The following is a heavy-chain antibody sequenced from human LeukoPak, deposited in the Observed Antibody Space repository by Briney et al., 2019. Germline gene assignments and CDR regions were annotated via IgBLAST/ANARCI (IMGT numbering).Heavy chain of an antibody. Sequence: SETLSLTCTVSGGSISSYYWSWIRQPPGKGLGWIGYIYYSGSTNYNPSLKSRVTISVDTSKNQFSLKLSSVTAADTAVYYCAREGPWGSGSYDILTAHWYFDLWGRGTLVTVSS. CDR2: IYYSGST. J-gene: IGHJ2*01. V-gene: IGHV4-59*01. CDR1: GGSISSYY. CDR3: AREGPWGSGSYDILTAHWYFDL. D-gene: IGHD3-9*01.